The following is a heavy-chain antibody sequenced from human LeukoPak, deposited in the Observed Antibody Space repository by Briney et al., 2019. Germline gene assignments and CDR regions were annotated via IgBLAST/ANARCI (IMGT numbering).Heavy chain of an antibody. CDR3: ARTQSSIAAAAYFDY. J-gene: IGHJ4*02. CDR1: GFTFSSYA. V-gene: IGHV3-64*01. D-gene: IGHD6-13*01. CDR2: ISSNGGST. Sequence: GGSLSLSCAASGFTFSSYAVHWVRQAPGEGLEYVSSISSNGGSTYYANSVKGRFTISRDNSKNTLYLQMGSLRAEDMAVYYCARTQSSIAAAAYFDYWGQGTLVTVST.